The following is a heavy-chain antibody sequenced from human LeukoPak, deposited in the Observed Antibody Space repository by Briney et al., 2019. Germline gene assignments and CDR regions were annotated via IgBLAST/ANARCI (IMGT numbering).Heavy chain of an antibody. D-gene: IGHD3-16*01. CDR3: AKDPHSGGG. CDR2: ISGSGGST. Sequence: GGYLILYWTASGFSFSPLALSWVRQAPGQGLEWVSAISGSGGSTYYADSVKGRFTISRDNSKNTLYLQMNSLRAEDTAVYYCAKDPHSGGGWGQGTLVTVSS. CDR1: GFSFSPLA. V-gene: IGHV3-23*01. J-gene: IGHJ4*02.